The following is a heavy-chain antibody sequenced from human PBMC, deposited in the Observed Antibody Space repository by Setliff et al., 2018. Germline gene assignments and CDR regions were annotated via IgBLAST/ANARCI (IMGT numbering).Heavy chain of an antibody. CDR3: ARAPSVELVTIRTNSWFTY. D-gene: IGHD5-18*01. CDR1: GGTFSSYA. Sequence: ASVKVSCKASGGTFSSYAISWVRQAPGQGLEWVGWISVYNGDTNYAQKFQGRVTLTTDTSTSTAYMELRSLTSDDSAFYYCARAPSVELVTIRTNSWFTYWGQGTLVTVS. J-gene: IGHJ4*02. CDR2: ISVYNGDT. V-gene: IGHV1-18*01.